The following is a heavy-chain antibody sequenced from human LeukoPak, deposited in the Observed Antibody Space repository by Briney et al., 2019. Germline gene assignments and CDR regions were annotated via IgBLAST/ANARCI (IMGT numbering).Heavy chain of an antibody. CDR3: AREVMVRGVIDY. J-gene: IGHJ4*02. Sequence: ASVTVSCKASGYTFTSYGISWVRQAPGQGLEWMGWISAYNGNTNYAQKFQGRVTITADESTSTAYMELSSLRSEDTAVYYCAREVMVRGVIDYWGQGTLVTVSS. V-gene: IGHV1-18*01. D-gene: IGHD3-10*01. CDR2: ISAYNGNT. CDR1: GYTFTSYG.